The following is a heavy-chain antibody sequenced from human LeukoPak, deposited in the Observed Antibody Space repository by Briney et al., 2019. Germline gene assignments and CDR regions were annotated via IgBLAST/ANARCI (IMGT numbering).Heavy chain of an antibody. CDR1: GYSISSGYY. Sequence: SETLSLTCTVSGYSISSGYYWGWIRQPPGKGLEWIGSIYHSGSTYDTPSLKSRVTISVDTSKNQFSLKLSSVTAADTAVYYCARDETYCSGGSCHLVLSSGWVAFDIWGQGTMVTVSS. J-gene: IGHJ3*02. CDR2: IYHSGST. D-gene: IGHD2-15*01. CDR3: ARDETYCSGGSCHLVLSSGWVAFDI. V-gene: IGHV4-38-2*02.